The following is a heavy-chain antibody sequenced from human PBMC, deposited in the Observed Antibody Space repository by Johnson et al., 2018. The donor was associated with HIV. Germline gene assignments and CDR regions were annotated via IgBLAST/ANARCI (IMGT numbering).Heavy chain of an antibody. Sequence: VQLVESGGGVVQPGRSLRLSCAASGFTVSDNYLTWVRQAPGKGLEWVSVINSGGDTYYADSVKGRCTISRDNSKNTLYLQMNSLRAEDTAVYYCARACRDGYTCDVYDIWGQGTMLTVSS. CDR1: GFTVSDNY. D-gene: IGHD5-24*01. J-gene: IGHJ3*02. V-gene: IGHV3-66*01. CDR3: ARACRDGYTCDVYDI. CDR2: INSGGDT.